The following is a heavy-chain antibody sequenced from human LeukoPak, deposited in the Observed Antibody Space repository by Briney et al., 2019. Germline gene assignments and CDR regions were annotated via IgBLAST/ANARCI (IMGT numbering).Heavy chain of an antibody. CDR3: VRDVDYYASGSYLGYFDY. CDR1: GFAFTGHA. Sequence: TGGSLGLSCSASGFAFTGHAMHWVRQAPGKGLEYVAGIGGDGFSAFYADSMSDRVTISRDNSKSTVHLQMTSLRGEDTAVYYCVRDVDYYASGSYLGYFDYWGQGTLVSVSS. V-gene: IGHV3-64D*06. D-gene: IGHD3-10*01. CDR2: IGGDGFSA. J-gene: IGHJ4*02.